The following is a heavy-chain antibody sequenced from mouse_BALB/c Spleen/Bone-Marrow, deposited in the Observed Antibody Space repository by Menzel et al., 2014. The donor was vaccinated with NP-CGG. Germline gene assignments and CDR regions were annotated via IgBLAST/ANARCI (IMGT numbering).Heavy chain of an antibody. D-gene: IGHD2-4*01. Sequence: QVQPKESGPGLVAPSQSLSITCSVSGFSLTSYGVHWVRQTPGKGLEWLGVIWAGGSTNYNSAIMSRLGNSKDNAKKQVCLKMNSLQTDDTAVYYCSREGPTMITTDFDYWGQGTTLTVSS. CDR1: GFSLTSYG. J-gene: IGHJ2*01. CDR2: IWAGGST. V-gene: IGHV2-9*02. CDR3: SREGPTMITTDFDY.